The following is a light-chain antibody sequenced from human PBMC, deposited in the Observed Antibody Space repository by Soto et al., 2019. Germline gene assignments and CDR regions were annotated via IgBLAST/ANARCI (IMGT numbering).Light chain of an antibody. V-gene: IGKV3-15*01. CDR1: QSISFN. CDR2: AVS. Sequence: EIVMTQSPAALSVSPGERVTLSCRASQSISFNLAWYQQKPGQAPRLLMSAVSTRATGTPARFSGSGSGTEFTLTISSLQSEDFAIYFCKQHYSWPPRLTFGQGTRLEIK. J-gene: IGKJ5*01. CDR3: KQHYSWPPRLT.